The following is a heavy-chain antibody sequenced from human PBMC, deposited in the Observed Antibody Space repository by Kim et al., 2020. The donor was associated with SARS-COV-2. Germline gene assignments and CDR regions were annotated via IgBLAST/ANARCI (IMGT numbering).Heavy chain of an antibody. D-gene: IGHD3-10*01. V-gene: IGHV1-3*01. CDR3: ARERFGGSFDY. CDR2: NT. Sequence: NTRYYQKFQGRVTITWDTSASTAYMDLTSLRFEDTAVYYCARERFGGSFDYWGQGTLVTVSS. J-gene: IGHJ4*02.